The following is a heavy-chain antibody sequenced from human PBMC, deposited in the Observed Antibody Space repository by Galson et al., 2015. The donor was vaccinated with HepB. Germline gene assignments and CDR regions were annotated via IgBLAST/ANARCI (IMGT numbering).Heavy chain of an antibody. V-gene: IGHV3-23*01. Sequence: SLRLSCAASGSTFSSYAIMWVRTAPGTGLDWVSGMSDNGDNTFYADSVKGRFTISRDISKNTVYRQMNSLRVEDTAVYYCATRSGASGWYSYFQHWGQGTLVTVSS. CDR3: ATRSGASGWYSYFQH. D-gene: IGHD6-19*01. J-gene: IGHJ1*01. CDR1: GSTFSSYA. CDR2: MSDNGDNT.